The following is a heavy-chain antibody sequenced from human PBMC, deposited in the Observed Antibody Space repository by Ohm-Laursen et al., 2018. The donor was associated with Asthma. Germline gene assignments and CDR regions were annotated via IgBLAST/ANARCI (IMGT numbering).Heavy chain of an antibody. CDR1: GFTFSSYG. D-gene: IGHD6-6*01. CDR2: ISYDGSNK. CDR3: ARGRIAARQTEGCLNP. V-gene: IGHV3-30*03. J-gene: IGHJ5*02. Sequence: SLRLSCSASGFTFSSYGMHWVRQAPGKGLEWVAVISYDGSNKYYADSVKGRFTISRDNSKNTLYLQMNSLRSEDTAVYYCARGRIAARQTEGCLNPWGQGTLVTVSS.